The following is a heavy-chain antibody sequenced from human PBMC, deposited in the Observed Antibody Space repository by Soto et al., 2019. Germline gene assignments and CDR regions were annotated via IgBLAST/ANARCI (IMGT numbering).Heavy chain of an antibody. V-gene: IGHV1-46*01. D-gene: IGHD3-3*01. Sequence: ASVKVSCKTSGYTFTNYFVHWVRQAPGQGLEWRGAINPGSRITNYALKFQGRVTMTRDTSTNTVYLELSSLRSEDTAVYSCARDPNYYDFWAGSYYYHGMDVWGQGTTVTVSS. CDR2: INPGSRIT. J-gene: IGHJ6*02. CDR1: GYTFTNYF. CDR3: ARDPNYYDFWAGSYYYHGMDV.